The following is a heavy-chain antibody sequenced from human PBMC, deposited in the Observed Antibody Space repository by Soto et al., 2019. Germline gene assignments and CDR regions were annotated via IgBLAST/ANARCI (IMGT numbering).Heavy chain of an antibody. CDR2: IIPIFGTA. J-gene: IGHJ4*02. D-gene: IGHD3-16*02. CDR3: ARVAKRYDYVWGSYRQDPYYFDY. CDR1: GGTFSSYA. Sequence: ASVKVSCKASGGTFSSYAISWVRQAPGQGLEWMGGIIPIFGTANYAQKFQGRVTITADESTSTAYMELSSLRSEDTAVYYCARVAKRYDYVWGSYRQDPYYFDYWGQGTLVTVSS. V-gene: IGHV1-69*13.